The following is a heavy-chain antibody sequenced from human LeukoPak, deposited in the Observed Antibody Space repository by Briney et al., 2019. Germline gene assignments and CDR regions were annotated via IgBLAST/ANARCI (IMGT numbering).Heavy chain of an antibody. D-gene: IGHD1-26*01. Sequence: GGSLGLSCAASGFTFDDYAMHWVRQAPGKGLEWVSGISWNSGSIGYADSVKGRFTISRDNAKNSLYLQMNSLRAEDTALYYCAKDRGGSYPYDAFDIWGQGTMVTVSS. CDR3: AKDRGGSYPYDAFDI. CDR2: ISWNSGSI. V-gene: IGHV3-9*01. J-gene: IGHJ3*02. CDR1: GFTFDDYA.